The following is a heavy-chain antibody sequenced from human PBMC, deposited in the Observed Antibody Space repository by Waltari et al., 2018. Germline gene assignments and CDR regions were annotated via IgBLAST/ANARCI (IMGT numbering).Heavy chain of an antibody. V-gene: IGHV3-43D*04. J-gene: IGHJ6*02. D-gene: IGHD3-9*01. Sequence: EVQLEESGGGVVQPGGSLRLSCAASGFTFDDFAMHWVRQAPGKGLEWVSLITWEGRSTYYADSVKGRFAISRDNGKDFLYLQMNSLRPEDTALYYCVKEAAGYDSLIANGLDVWGQGTTVTVSS. CDR1: GFTFDDFA. CDR2: ITWEGRST. CDR3: VKEAAGYDSLIANGLDV.